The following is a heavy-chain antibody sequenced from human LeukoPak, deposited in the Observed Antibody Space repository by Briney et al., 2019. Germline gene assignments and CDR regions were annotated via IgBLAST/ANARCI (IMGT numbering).Heavy chain of an antibody. CDR3: ARDNGYCSGGSCYHYYMDV. Sequence: PGGSLRLSCAASGFTFSSYSMNWVRQAPGKGLEWVSYISSSSSTIYYADSVKGRFTISRDNAKNSLYLQMNSLRAEDMAVYYCARDNGYCSGGSCYHYYMDVWGKGTTVTISS. J-gene: IGHJ6*03. D-gene: IGHD2-15*01. CDR2: ISSSSSTI. V-gene: IGHV3-48*04. CDR1: GFTFSSYS.